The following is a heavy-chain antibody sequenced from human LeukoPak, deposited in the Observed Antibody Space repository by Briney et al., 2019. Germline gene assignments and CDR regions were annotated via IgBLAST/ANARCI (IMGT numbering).Heavy chain of an antibody. J-gene: IGHJ2*01. CDR2: ISSGSSYI. Sequence: KPGGSLRVSCAASRLTFSRYSMNWVRQAPGKGLELVSSISSGSSYIYYADSVKGRFTISRENAKNSLYLQMNSPRAEDTAVYYCAGSDTNGYTPREWDYWYFDLWGRGTLVTVSS. CDR1: RLTFSRYS. D-gene: IGHD3-16*01. V-gene: IGHV3-21*01. CDR3: AGSDTNGYTPREWDYWYFDL.